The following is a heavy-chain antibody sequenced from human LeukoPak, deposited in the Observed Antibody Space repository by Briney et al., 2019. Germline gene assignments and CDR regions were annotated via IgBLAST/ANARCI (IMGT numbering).Heavy chain of an antibody. Sequence: GGTLRLSCAASGFTFSSYGMIWVRQAPGKGLEWVSGISGSGGSTYLADSVKGRFTISRDNSKNTLYLEMNSLRADDTAVYHCAKDRPTVYSSSWLHFLDSWGQGTLVTVSS. CDR1: GFTFSSYG. CDR3: AKDRPTVYSSSWLHFLDS. D-gene: IGHD6-13*01. V-gene: IGHV3-23*01. J-gene: IGHJ4*02. CDR2: ISGSGGST.